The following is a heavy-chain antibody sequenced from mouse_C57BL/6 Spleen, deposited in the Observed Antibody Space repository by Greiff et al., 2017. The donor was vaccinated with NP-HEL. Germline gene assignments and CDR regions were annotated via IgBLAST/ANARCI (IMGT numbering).Heavy chain of an antibody. CDR3: ARASTTGVARGWYFDV. CDR2: INPNNGGT. J-gene: IGHJ1*03. CDR1: GYTFTDYN. V-gene: IGHV1-22*01. Sequence: VQLKQSGPELVKPGASVKMSCTASGYTFTDYNMHWVKQSHGKGLEWIGYINPNNGGTSYNQKFKGKDTLTVNKSSSTAYMELRSLTSEDAAVYYCARASTTGVARGWYFDVWGTGTTVTVSS. D-gene: IGHD1-1*01.